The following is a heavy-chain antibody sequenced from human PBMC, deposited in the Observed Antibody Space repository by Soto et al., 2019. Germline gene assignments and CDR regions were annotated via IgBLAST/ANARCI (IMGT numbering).Heavy chain of an antibody. CDR3: ARIPFGFWSGYPYYYGMDV. J-gene: IGHJ6*02. V-gene: IGHV1-46*01. CDR1: GYTFTSYG. CDR2: INPSGGST. D-gene: IGHD3-3*01. Sequence: VASVKVSCKASGYTFTSYGISWVRQAPGQGLEWMGIINPSGGSTSYAQKFQGRVTITRDTSASTAYMELSSLRSEDTAVYYCARIPFGFWSGYPYYYGMDVWGQGTTVTVSS.